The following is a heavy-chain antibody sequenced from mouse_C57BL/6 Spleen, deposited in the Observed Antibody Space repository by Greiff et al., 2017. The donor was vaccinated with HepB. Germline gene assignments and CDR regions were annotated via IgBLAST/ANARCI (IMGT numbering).Heavy chain of an antibody. V-gene: IGHV14-2*01. CDR2: IDPEDGET. D-gene: IGHD2-5*01. CDR3: ATPSYYSNCGFAY. Sequence: VQLQQSGAELVKPGASVKFSCTASGFNIKDYYMHWVKQRTEQGLEWIGRIDPEDGETKYAPKFQGKATITTDTSSNTVYLQLSSLTSDDTAVYYCATPSYYSNCGFAYWGQGTLVTVSA. J-gene: IGHJ3*01. CDR1: GFNIKDYY.